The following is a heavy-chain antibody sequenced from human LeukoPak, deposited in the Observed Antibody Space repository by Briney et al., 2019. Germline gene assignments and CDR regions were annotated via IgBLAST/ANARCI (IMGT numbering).Heavy chain of an antibody. J-gene: IGHJ5*01. CDR2: IDSTGKV. D-gene: IGHD6-19*01. CDR1: GGSISTSGYF. CDR3: TRDRGQWLVDS. V-gene: IGHV4-39*07. Sequence: SETLSLTCTVSGGSISTSGYFWGWVRQPPGTGLEYFATIDSTGKVYYNPSLRSRVTMSADTSKNQFSLKLSSMTAADTAVYYCTRDRGQWLVDSWGQGTLVTVSS.